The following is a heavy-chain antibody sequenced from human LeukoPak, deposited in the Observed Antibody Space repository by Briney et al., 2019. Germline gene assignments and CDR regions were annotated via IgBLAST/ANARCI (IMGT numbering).Heavy chain of an antibody. Sequence: GGSLRLSCAASGFTFSSYAMSWVRQAPGKGLEWVSSISSSSSYIYYADSVKGRFTISRDNAKNSLYLQMNSLRAEDTAVYYCARDSPQVGDGRDYMDVWGKGTTVTVSS. D-gene: IGHD4-17*01. CDR1: GFTFSSYA. J-gene: IGHJ6*03. CDR3: ARDSPQVGDGRDYMDV. CDR2: ISSSSSYI. V-gene: IGHV3-21*01.